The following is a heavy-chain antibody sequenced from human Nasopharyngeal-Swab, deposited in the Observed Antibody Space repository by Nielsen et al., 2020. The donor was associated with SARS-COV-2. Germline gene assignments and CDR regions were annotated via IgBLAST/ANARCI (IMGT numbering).Heavy chain of an antibody. CDR2: ISWNSVSI. V-gene: IGHV3-9*01. CDR3: AGIAGAGGPFDY. Sequence: SLKISCAASGFTFDDYAIHWVRQAPGKGLEWVSGISWNSVSIGYADSVKGRFTISRDNAKNSLYLQMNSLRAEDTALYYCAGIAGAGGPFDYWGQGTLVTVSS. D-gene: IGHD6-19*01. CDR1: GFTFDDYA. J-gene: IGHJ4*02.